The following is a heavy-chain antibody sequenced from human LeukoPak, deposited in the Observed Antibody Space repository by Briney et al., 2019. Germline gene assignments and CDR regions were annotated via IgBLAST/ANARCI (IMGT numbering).Heavy chain of an antibody. D-gene: IGHD3-10*01. Sequence: ASVKVSCKASGYTFTSYYMHWVRQAPGQGLEWMGIINPSGGSTSYAQKFQGRVTMTRDTSTSTAYMELRSLRSDDTAVYYCARDSRDILIWFGDMDVWGKGTTVTVSS. CDR1: GYTFTSYY. CDR2: INPSGGST. CDR3: ARDSRDILIWFGDMDV. J-gene: IGHJ6*04. V-gene: IGHV1-46*01.